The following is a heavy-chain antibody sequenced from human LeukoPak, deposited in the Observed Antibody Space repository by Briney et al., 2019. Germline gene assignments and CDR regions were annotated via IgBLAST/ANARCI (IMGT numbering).Heavy chain of an antibody. CDR1: GFTFSSYG. CDR2: ISYDGSNK. V-gene: IGHV3-30*03. CDR3: ARALSPEDYDFSYYMDV. J-gene: IGHJ6*03. Sequence: EGSLRLSCAASGFTFSSYGMHWVRQAPGKGLEWVAVISYDGSNKYYADSVKGRFTISRDNSKNTLYLQMNSLRAEDTAVYYCARALSPEDYDFSYYMDVWGKGTTVTVSS. D-gene: IGHD3-3*01.